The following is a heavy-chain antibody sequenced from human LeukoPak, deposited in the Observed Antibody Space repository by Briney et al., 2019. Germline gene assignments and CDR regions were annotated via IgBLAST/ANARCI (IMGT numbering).Heavy chain of an antibody. CDR3: ARDRSGRMDWYFDL. CDR2: ILYSGST. V-gene: IGHV4-59*01. CDR1: DDSISNYY. Sequence: PSETLSLTCTASDDSISNYYWSWIRQPPGKGLEWIGYILYSGSTSYSPSLKSRVTISVDTSKNQFSLKLSSVTAADTALYYCARDRSGRMDWYFDLWGRGTLVTVSS. D-gene: IGHD3-10*01. J-gene: IGHJ2*01.